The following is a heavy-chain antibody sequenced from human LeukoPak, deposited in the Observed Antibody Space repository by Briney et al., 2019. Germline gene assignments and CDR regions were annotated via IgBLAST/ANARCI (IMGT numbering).Heavy chain of an antibody. D-gene: IGHD5-18*01. Sequence: ASAKVSCKTSGYTFSSYTITWVRQAPGQGLQWMGWINTNTGNPTYAQGFTGRYVFSLDTSVSTAYLQISGLTADDTAVYFCGRDPRLGIRGYTYGYIEYWGQGTLVTVSS. V-gene: IGHV7-4-1*02. J-gene: IGHJ4*02. CDR2: INTNTGNP. CDR3: GRDPRLGIRGYTYGYIEY. CDR1: GYTFSSYT.